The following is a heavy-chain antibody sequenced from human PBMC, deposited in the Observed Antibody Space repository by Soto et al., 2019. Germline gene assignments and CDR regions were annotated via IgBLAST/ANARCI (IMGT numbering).Heavy chain of an antibody. CDR2: IWYDGSNK. J-gene: IGHJ6*02. Sequence: GGSLRLSCASSGCTFSSYGMHWVRHAPGKGLDLVAVIWYDGSNKYYSDSVKGRFTISRDNSKNTLYLQMNSLRAEDTAVYYCAREVVVPAAILDYYYYGMDVWGQGTTVTVS. D-gene: IGHD2-2*01. CDR1: GCTFSSYG. V-gene: IGHV3-33*01. CDR3: AREVVVPAAILDYYYYGMDV.